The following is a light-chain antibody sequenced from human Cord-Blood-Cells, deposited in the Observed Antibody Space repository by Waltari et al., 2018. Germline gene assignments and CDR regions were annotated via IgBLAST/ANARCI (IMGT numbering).Light chain of an antibody. J-gene: IGKJ2*01. CDR3: QQYGSSPPNT. Sequence: SSRATQSVSSSYLAWYQQKPGQAPRRRIYGASSRATGIPDRFSGSGSGTDFTLTISRLEPEDFAVYYCQQYGSSPPNTFGQGTKLEIK. CDR2: GAS. CDR1: QSVSSSY. V-gene: IGKV3-20*01.